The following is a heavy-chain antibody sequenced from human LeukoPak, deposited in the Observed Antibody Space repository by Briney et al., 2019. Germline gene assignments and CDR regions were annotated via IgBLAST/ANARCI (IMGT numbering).Heavy chain of an antibody. CDR2: IYYSGST. CDR1: GGSISSYY. J-gene: IGHJ4*02. V-gene: IGHV4-59*08. Sequence: TASETLSLTCTVSGGSISSYYWSWIRQPPGKGLEWIGYIYYSGSTNYNPSLKSRVTISVDTSKNQFSLKLSSVTAADTAVYYCARRAYCGGDCYRFDYWGQGTLVTVSS. CDR3: ARRAYCGGDCYRFDY. D-gene: IGHD2-21*02.